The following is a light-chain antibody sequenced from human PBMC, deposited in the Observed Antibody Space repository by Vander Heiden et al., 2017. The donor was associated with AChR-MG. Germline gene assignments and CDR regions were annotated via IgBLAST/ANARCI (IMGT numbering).Light chain of an antibody. V-gene: IGLV1-40*01. CDR1: SSNIGAGYD. CDR2: GTS. CDR3: QSYDSSLSGWV. Sequence: QSVLTQPPSVSGAPGQRVTLSCTVSSSNIGAGYDVHWYQQLPGTPPKLLIYGTSNRPSGVPDRFSGSKSGTSASLAITGLQAEDEADYYCQSYDSSLSGWVFGGETKLTVL. J-gene: IGLJ3*02.